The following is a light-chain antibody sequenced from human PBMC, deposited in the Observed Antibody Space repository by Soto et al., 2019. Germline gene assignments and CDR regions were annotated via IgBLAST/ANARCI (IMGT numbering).Light chain of an antibody. Sequence: EIVLTQSPGTLSLSPGERATLSCRASQGVPNNNLAWYQQKPGQAPRVLIYGASSGATFTPDRFSGSGSGADFTLTISRLETEDFAVYYCQQRSNWPSLTFGGGTKVDIK. J-gene: IGKJ4*01. V-gene: IGKV3D-20*02. CDR1: QGVPNNN. CDR3: QQRSNWPSLT. CDR2: GAS.